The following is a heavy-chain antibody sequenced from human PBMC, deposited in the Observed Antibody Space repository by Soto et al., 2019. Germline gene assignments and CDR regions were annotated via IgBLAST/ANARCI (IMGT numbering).Heavy chain of an antibody. V-gene: IGHV1-18*01. CDR1: GYTFTSYG. CDR2: ISAYNGNT. Sequence: GASVKVSCKASGYTFTSYGMSWVRQAPGQGLEWMGWISAYNGNTNYAQKLQGRVTMTTDTSTSTAYMELRSLRSDDTAVYYCARVVYGSGSYHTHWYFDLWGRGTLVTVSS. CDR3: ARVVYGSGSYHTHWYFDL. J-gene: IGHJ2*01. D-gene: IGHD3-10*01.